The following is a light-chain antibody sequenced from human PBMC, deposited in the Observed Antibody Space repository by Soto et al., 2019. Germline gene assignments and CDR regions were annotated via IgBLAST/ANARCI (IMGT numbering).Light chain of an antibody. CDR1: QSLNSAY. J-gene: IGKJ1*01. Sequence: EIVLTQSPDTLSFPPGERATLSCRASQSLNSAYLVWYQQKPGQPPRLLMFAASSRATGTPDRFSGSGSGTDFTLTISRLEPEDFAVYYCQQYGTSPRTFGQGTKVEIK. CDR2: AAS. V-gene: IGKV3-20*01. CDR3: QQYGTSPRT.